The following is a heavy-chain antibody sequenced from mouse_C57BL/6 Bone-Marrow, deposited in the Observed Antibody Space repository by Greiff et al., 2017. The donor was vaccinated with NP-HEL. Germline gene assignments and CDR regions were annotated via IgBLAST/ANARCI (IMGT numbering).Heavy chain of an antibody. CDR3: AIRYYVSSDYYAMDY. J-gene: IGHJ4*01. V-gene: IGHV1-74*01. Sequence: QVQLQQPGAELVKPGASVKVSCKASGYTFTSYWMHWVKQRPGQGLEWIGRIHPSDSDTNYNQKFKGKATLTVDKSSSTAYMQLCSLTSEDSAVYYCAIRYYVSSDYYAMDYWGQGTSVTVSS. D-gene: IGHD1-1*01. CDR1: GYTFTSYW. CDR2: IHPSDSDT.